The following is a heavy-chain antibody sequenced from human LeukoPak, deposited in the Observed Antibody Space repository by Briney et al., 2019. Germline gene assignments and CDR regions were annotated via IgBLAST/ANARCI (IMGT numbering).Heavy chain of an antibody. CDR1: GYSISSGYC. D-gene: IGHD3-22*01. Sequence: SETLSLTCTVSGYSISSGYCWAWIRQPPGKGLEWIGSIYHGGSTYYNPSLKSRVTISVDTSKNQFSLKLSSVTAADTAVYYCVRDLDYYDSSGYPYWGQGTLVTVSS. V-gene: IGHV4-38-2*02. CDR2: IYHGGST. J-gene: IGHJ4*02. CDR3: VRDLDYYDSSGYPY.